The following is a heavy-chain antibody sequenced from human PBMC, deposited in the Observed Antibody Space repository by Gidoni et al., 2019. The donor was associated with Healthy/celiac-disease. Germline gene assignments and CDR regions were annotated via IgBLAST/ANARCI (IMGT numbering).Heavy chain of an antibody. D-gene: IGHD1-26*01. CDR1: GFTFDDYT. CDR3: ARSLGYGGYLDY. Sequence: EVQLVESGGVVVQPGGSLRLSCAASGFTFDDYTMHWVRQAPGKGLEWVSLISWDGGSTYYADSVKGRFTISRDNSKNSLYLQMNSLRTEDTAWYYCARSLGYGGYLDYWGQGTLVTVSS. V-gene: IGHV3-43*01. J-gene: IGHJ4*02. CDR2: ISWDGGST.